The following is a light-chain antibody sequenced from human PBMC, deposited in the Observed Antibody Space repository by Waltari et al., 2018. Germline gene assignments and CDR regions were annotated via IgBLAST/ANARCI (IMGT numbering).Light chain of an antibody. V-gene: IGKV3-20*01. CDR2: GAS. J-gene: IGKJ3*01. CDR3: QQYGSSPFP. CDR1: QSVSSSY. Sequence: EIVLTQSPGTLSLYPGERATLSCRASQSVSSSYLAWYQQKPGQAPRLLIYGASSRATGIPDRFSGSGSGTDFTLTISRLEPEDFAVYYCQQYGSSPFPFGPGTKVDIK.